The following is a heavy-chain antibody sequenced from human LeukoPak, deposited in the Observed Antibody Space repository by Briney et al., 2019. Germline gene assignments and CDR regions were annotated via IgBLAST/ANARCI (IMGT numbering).Heavy chain of an antibody. V-gene: IGHV4-38-2*02. CDR1: GYSISSGYY. Sequence: PSETLSLTCTVSGYSISSGYYWGWIRQHPGKGLEWIGSIYYSGSTHYNPYLKSRVTIEVDTSKNEFSLKLTSVTAADTAVYYCAREANYYGSGSYFEGTFDYWGQGSLVTVSS. CDR2: IYYSGST. D-gene: IGHD3-10*01. J-gene: IGHJ4*02. CDR3: AREANYYGSGSYFEGTFDY.